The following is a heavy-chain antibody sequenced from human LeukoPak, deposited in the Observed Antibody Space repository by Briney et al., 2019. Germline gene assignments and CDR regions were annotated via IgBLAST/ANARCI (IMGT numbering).Heavy chain of an antibody. D-gene: IGHD3-3*01. Sequence: SQTLSLTCTVSGGSISSGSYYWSWIRQPAGKGLEWIGRIYTSGSTNYNPSLKSRVTISVDTSKNQFFLKLSSVTAADTAVYYCAGQGYDFWSGYRYYFDYWGQRTLVTVSS. CDR3: AGQGYDFWSGYRYYFDY. CDR2: IYTSGST. V-gene: IGHV4-61*02. CDR1: GGSISSGSYY. J-gene: IGHJ4*02.